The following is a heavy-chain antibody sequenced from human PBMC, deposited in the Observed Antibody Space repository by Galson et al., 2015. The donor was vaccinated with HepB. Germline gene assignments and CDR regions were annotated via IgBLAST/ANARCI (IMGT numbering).Heavy chain of an antibody. CDR2: IYYSGST. CDR1: GGSISSYY. Sequence: CTVSGGSISSYYWSWIRQPPGKGLEWIGYIYYSGSTNYNPSLKSRVTISVDTSKNQFSLKLSSVTAADTAVYYCARGGYSGYGNWYFDLWGRGTLVTVSS. D-gene: IGHD5-12*01. J-gene: IGHJ2*01. V-gene: IGHV4-59*01. CDR3: ARGGYSGYGNWYFDL.